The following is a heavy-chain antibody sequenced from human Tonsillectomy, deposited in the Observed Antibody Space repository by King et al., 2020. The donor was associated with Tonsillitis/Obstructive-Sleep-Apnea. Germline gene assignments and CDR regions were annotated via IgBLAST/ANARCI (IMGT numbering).Heavy chain of an antibody. Sequence: VQLVQSGGGVVQPGRSLRLSCAASGFTFSSYAMHWVRQAPGKGLERVAVISYDGSNKYYADSVKGRFTISRDNSKNTLYLQMNSLRAEDTAVYYCAREGEQERRGWVYYMDVWGKGTTVTVSS. CDR2: ISYDGSNK. J-gene: IGHJ6*03. CDR1: GFTFSSYA. D-gene: IGHD1-1*01. V-gene: IGHV3-30*04. CDR3: AREGEQERRGWVYYMDV.